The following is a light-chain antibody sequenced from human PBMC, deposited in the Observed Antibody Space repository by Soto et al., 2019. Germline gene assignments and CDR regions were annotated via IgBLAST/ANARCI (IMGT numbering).Light chain of an antibody. CDR2: DAS. V-gene: IGKV1-5*01. Sequence: DIQMTQSPSTLYASVGDRVTITCRASQDIYRWLAWYQQKAGKAPKLLMSDASSLETGVPSRFSGSGSGTEFTLPISSLQPDDFATYYCQCQQFKGDLPFGQGTKVEIK. CDR1: QDIYRW. CDR3: QCQQFKGDLP. J-gene: IGKJ1*01.